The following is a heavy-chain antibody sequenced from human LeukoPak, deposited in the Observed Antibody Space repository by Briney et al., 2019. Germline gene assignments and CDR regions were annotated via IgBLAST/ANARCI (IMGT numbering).Heavy chain of an antibody. V-gene: IGHV3-11*04. CDR1: GFTFSDYY. D-gene: IGHD5-12*01. CDR3: ARELATIAQSAFDI. J-gene: IGHJ3*02. Sequence: GGSLRLSCAASGFTFSDYYMSWIRQAPGKGLEWVSYISSSGSTIYYAGSVKGRFTISRDNAKNSLYLQMNSLRAEDTAVYYCARELATIAQSAFDIWGQGTMVTVSS. CDR2: ISSSGSTI.